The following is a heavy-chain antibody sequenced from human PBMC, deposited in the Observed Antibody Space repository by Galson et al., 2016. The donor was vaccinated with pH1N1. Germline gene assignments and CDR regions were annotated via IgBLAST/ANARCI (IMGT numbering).Heavy chain of an antibody. D-gene: IGHD3-22*01. CDR1: GFSLSTVGMR. CDR2: MDWDDDK. Sequence: PALVKPTQTLTLTCTLSGFSLSTVGMRVSWIRQPPGKALEWLARMDWDDDKAYKSSLKNRLTISKDSSKNQVVLTMTNMDPVDTATYYCARTYYDSRGICVSFDYWGQGTLVTVSS. V-gene: IGHV2-70*04. CDR3: ARTYYDSRGICVSFDY. J-gene: IGHJ4*02.